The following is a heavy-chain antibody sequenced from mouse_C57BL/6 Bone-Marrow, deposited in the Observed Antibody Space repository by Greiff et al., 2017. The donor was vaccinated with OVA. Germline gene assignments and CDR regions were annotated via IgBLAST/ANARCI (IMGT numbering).Heavy chain of an antibody. CDR3: ARWITTVAYFDY. J-gene: IGHJ2*01. CDR2: IDPSDSET. CDR1: GYTFTSYW. D-gene: IGHD1-1*01. V-gene: IGHV1-52*01. Sequence: VKLQQPGAELVRPGSSVKLSCKASGYTFTSYWMHWVKQRPIQGLEWIGNIDPSDSETHYNQKFKDKATLTVDKSSSTAYMQLSSLTSEDSAVYYCARWITTVAYFDYWGQGTTLTVSS.